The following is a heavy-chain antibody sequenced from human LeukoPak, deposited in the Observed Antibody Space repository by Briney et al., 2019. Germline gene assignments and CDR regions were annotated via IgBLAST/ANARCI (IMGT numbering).Heavy chain of an antibody. Sequence: PGRSLRLSCAASGFTFSDYYMSWIRQAPGKGLEWVSYISSSGSTIYYADSVKGRFTISRDNAKNSLYLQMNSLRAEDTAVYYCARDSGTVVTAAPDYWGQGTLVTVSS. CDR1: GFTFSDYY. D-gene: IGHD2-21*02. J-gene: IGHJ4*02. CDR2: ISSSGSTI. CDR3: ARDSGTVVTAAPDY. V-gene: IGHV3-11*04.